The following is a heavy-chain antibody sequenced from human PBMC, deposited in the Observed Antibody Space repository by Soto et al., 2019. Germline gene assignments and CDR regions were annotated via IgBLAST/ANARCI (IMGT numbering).Heavy chain of an antibody. CDR2: SRDKGNSYST. CDR1: GFTFSDYY. Sequence: EVQLVESGGGLVQPGGSLRLSCAGSGFTFSDYYIDWVRQAPGKGLEWVGRSRDKGNSYSTGYAASVKGRFTVSRDASKNSLYLQMNSLKTEDTALYYCTRSITGTTSSDYWGQGTLVTVSS. J-gene: IGHJ4*02. D-gene: IGHD1-7*01. V-gene: IGHV3-72*01. CDR3: TRSITGTTSSDY.